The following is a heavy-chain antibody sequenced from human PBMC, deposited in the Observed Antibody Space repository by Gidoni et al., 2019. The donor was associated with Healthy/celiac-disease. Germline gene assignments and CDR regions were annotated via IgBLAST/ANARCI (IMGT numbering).Heavy chain of an antibody. D-gene: IGHD3-10*01. J-gene: IGHJ4*02. V-gene: IGHV3-7*03. Sequence: EVQLVESGGGLVQPGGSLRLSCSASGLTFSSYWMSWVRQAPGKGLGGWANIKQDGSEKYYVDSVKGRFTISRDNAKNSLYLKMNSLRAEDTAVYYCARQSGAGGFDYWGQGTLVTVSS. CDR3: ARQSGAGGFDY. CDR1: GLTFSSYW. CDR2: IKQDGSEK.